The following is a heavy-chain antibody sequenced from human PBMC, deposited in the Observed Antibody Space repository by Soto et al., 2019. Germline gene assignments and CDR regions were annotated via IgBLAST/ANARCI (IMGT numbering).Heavy chain of an antibody. Sequence: SETLSLTCTVSGGSISSSSYYWGWIRQPPGKGLEWIGSIYYSGSTYYNPSLKSRVTISVDTSKNQFSLKLSSGTAADTAVYYCARNFLNVDYYDSSGYYDYWGQGTLVTVSS. J-gene: IGHJ4*02. D-gene: IGHD3-22*01. CDR1: GGSISSSSYY. CDR3: ARNFLNVDYYDSSGYYDY. CDR2: IYYSGST. V-gene: IGHV4-39*01.